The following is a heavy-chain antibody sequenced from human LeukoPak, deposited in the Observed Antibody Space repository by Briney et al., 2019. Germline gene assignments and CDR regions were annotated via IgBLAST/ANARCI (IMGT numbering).Heavy chain of an antibody. D-gene: IGHD7-27*01. V-gene: IGHV3-48*04. CDR1: GFIFSDYI. CDR2: IRGSASGLGSGM. CDR3: ARDNNWGFDY. Sequence: GGSLRLSCAASGFIFSDYIMNWVRQAPGKGLEWVSNIRGSASGLGSGMYYADSVKGRFTISRDDAKNSLYLQMSSLRAEDTAFYYCARDNNWGFDYWGQGALVTVSS. J-gene: IGHJ4*02.